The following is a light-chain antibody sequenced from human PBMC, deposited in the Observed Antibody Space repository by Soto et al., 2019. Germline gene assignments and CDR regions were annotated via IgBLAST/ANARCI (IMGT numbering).Light chain of an antibody. CDR1: QDIRNY. CDR3: QHYDHLPPLS. CDR2: DAS. Sequence: DIQMTQSPSSLSASVGDRVTITCQASQDIRNYLNWYQQTPGKAPNLLIYDASNLRAGVPSRFSGSGSGTEFTLPISSLQPEDIATYDCQHYDHLPPLSFGGGTKVEIK. J-gene: IGKJ4*01. V-gene: IGKV1-33*01.